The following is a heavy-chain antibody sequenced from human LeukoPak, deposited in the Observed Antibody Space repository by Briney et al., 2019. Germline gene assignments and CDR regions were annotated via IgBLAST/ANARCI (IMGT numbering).Heavy chain of an antibody. CDR3: ARFLVDTAVAAYNWFDP. D-gene: IGHD5-18*01. CDR1: GGSFSGYY. V-gene: IGHV4-34*01. J-gene: IGHJ5*02. CDR2: INHSGST. Sequence: SETLSLTCAVYGGSFSGYYWSWIRQPPGKGLEWIGEINHSGSTNYNPSLKSRVTISVDTSKNQFSLKLSSVTAADTAVYYCARFLVDTAVAAYNWFDPWGQGTLVTVSS.